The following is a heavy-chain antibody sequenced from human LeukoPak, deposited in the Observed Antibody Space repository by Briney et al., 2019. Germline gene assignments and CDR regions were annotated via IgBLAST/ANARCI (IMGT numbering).Heavy chain of an antibody. CDR1: GYRFIDDY. CDR2: INPDSGFT. CDR3: VPTPEAYSSNWNV. V-gene: IGHV1-2*02. D-gene: IGHD1-1*01. J-gene: IGHJ4*02. Sequence: ASVKVSCKASGYRFIDDYMHWVRQAPGQGLEFMGWINPDSGFTNYAQKFRGRVTMTRDTSLSTAYMEVSRLRSDDTAVYYCVPTPEAYSSNWNVWGPGTLVTVSS.